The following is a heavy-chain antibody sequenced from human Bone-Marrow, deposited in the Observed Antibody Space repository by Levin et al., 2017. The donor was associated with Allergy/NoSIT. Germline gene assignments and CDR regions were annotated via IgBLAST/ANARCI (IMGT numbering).Heavy chain of an antibody. CDR2: LSPTGKDT. D-gene: IGHD1-1*01. Sequence: PGGSLRLSCVASGFTFSAYSMGWARQAPGKGLEWVSDLSPTGKDTHYADSVEGRFIISRDNSKNTLYLQMNSLRVEDTAVYYCAKDPNWNDAYWGQGTLVTVSS. J-gene: IGHJ4*02. CDR3: AKDPNWNDAY. CDR1: GFTFSAYS. V-gene: IGHV3-23*01.